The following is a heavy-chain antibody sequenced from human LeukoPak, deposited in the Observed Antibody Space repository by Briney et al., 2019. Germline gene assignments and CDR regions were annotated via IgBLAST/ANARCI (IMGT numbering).Heavy chain of an antibody. CDR2: ISVDGGST. CDR1: GFTFDDYA. D-gene: IGHD3-22*01. J-gene: IGHJ4*02. V-gene: IGHV3-43*02. Sequence: GGSLRLSCAASGFTFDDYAMHWVRQAPGKGLEWVSLISVDGGSTYYADSVKGRFTISRDNSKNSLYLQMNSLRTEDTALYYCAKDKVRSTNYYDSSGYILDYWGQGTLVTVSS. CDR3: AKDKVRSTNYYDSSGYILDY.